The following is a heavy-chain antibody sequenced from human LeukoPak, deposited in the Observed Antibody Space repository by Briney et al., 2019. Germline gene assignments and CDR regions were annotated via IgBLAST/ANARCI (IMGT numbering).Heavy chain of an antibody. CDR1: GFSFSNYG. Sequence: GGSLRLPCATSGFSFSNYGMHWVRQAPGKGLDWVAVISADGIDKYYADSVKGRFTIARDNSKNTLYLQMNSLRAEDTAVYYCAKDKGREGDYWGQGNLVTVSS. CDR2: ISADGIDK. V-gene: IGHV3-30*18. CDR3: AKDKGREGDY. D-gene: IGHD1-26*01. J-gene: IGHJ4*02.